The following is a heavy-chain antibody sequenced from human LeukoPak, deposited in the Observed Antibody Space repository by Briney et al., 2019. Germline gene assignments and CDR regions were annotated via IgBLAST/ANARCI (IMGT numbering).Heavy chain of an antibody. D-gene: IGHD3-10*01. CDR3: ARWGSGDSFDI. J-gene: IGHJ3*02. Sequence: GESLRLSCAASGFTFSSYAMSWVRQAPGKGLEWVSSLSGSSNYIFYADSVKGRFTISRDNAKNSLFLQMNSLRAEDTAVYFCARWGSGDSFDIWGQGTMVTVSS. CDR2: LSGSSNYI. CDR1: GFTFSSYA. V-gene: IGHV3-21*01.